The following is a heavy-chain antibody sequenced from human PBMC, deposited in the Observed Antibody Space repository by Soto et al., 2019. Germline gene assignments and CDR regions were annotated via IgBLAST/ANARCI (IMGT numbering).Heavy chain of an antibody. CDR3: ARYEVLGRAAGARFDY. V-gene: IGHV4-31*03. CDR2: IHHRGTA. J-gene: IGHJ4*02. CDR1: GDSITNGDYF. Sequence: QVQLQESGPGLVRPSQTLSLTCNVSGDSITNGDYFWTWVRQTPGKGLEWIGCIHHRGTARYNPYLTSRVTCSIHSSSKHCYLYLTSVTAADTAVYYWARYEVLGRAAGARFDYWGQGILVSVSS. D-gene: IGHD6-25*01.